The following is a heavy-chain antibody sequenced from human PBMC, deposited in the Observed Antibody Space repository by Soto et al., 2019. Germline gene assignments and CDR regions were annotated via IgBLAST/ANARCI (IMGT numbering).Heavy chain of an antibody. CDR3: ALSDHWKY. J-gene: IGHJ4*02. CDR2: ISYDGSNK. CDR1: GFTFSSYA. V-gene: IGHV3-30-3*01. Sequence: QVHLVESGGGVVQPGRSLRLSCAASGFTFSSYAMHWVRQAPGKGLEWVAVISYDGSNKYYADSVKGRFTISRDNSKNTLYLQMNSLRAEDTAVYYCALSDHWKYWGQGTLVTVSS. D-gene: IGHD1-1*01.